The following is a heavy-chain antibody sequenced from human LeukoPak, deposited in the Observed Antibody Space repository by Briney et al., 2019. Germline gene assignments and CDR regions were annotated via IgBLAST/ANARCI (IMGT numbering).Heavy chain of an antibody. J-gene: IGHJ4*02. Sequence: GGSLRLSCAASGFTFSSYWMSWVRQAPGKGLEWVANIKQDGSEKYYVDSVKGRFTISRDNAKNSLYLQMNSLRAEDTAVYYCARAGPAYDYVWGSYRQKYFDYWGQGTLVTVSS. CDR2: IKQDGSEK. CDR1: GFTFSSYW. V-gene: IGHV3-7*01. D-gene: IGHD3-16*02. CDR3: ARAGPAYDYVWGSYRQKYFDY.